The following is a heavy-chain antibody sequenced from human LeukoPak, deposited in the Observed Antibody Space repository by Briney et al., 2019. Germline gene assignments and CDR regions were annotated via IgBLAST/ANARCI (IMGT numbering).Heavy chain of an antibody. CDR2: IYYSGSN. CDR3: ARVRGYHDSSGYDY. J-gene: IGHJ4*02. Sequence: SETLSLTCTVSGASISSYYWSWIRQLPGKGLEWIGYIYYSGSNNYNPALKSRVTISEDTSKNQISLKLSSVTAADTAVYYCARVRGYHDSSGYDYWGQGTLVTVSS. D-gene: IGHD3-22*01. CDR1: GASISSYY. V-gene: IGHV4-59*01.